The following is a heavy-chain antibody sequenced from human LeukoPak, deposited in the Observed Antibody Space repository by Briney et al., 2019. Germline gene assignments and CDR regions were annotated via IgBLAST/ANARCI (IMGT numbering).Heavy chain of an antibody. CDR1: GYTFTSYG. V-gene: IGHV1-18*01. Sequence: ASVKVSCKXSGYTFTSYGISWVQQAPGQGLEWMGWISAYNGNTNYSQKLQGRVTMTTDTSTSTAYMELRSLRSDDTAVYYCARVGRGDPSDYWGQGTLVTVSS. J-gene: IGHJ4*02. D-gene: IGHD4-17*01. CDR2: ISAYNGNT. CDR3: ARVGRGDPSDY.